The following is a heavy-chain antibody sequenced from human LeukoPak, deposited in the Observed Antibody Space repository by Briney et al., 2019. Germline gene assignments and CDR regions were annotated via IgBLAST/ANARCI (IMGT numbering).Heavy chain of an antibody. Sequence: SETLSLACTVSDDSISRGGYYWSWIRQHPGKGLEWIGYLYYSGSTFYSPSLKSRLIISRDTSRNQFSLTLRSVTAADTAVYYCARGDSDYGDGGLDYWGQGTLVIVSS. V-gene: IGHV4-31*03. D-gene: IGHD4-17*01. CDR1: DDSISRGGYY. J-gene: IGHJ4*02. CDR2: LYYSGST. CDR3: ARGDSDYGDGGLDY.